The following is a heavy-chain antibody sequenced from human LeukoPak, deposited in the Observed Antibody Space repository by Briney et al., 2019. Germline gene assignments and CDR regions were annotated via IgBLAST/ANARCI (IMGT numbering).Heavy chain of an antibody. Sequence: GGSLRLSCAASGFTFSNYAMSWVRQAPGKGLEWVSGISGSGGSTYYADSVKGRFTVSRDNSKNTLYLQMNSLTDEDTAVYYCAKKWGVGTTTLDYFDYWGQGTLVTVSS. D-gene: IGHD1-26*01. CDR1: GFTFSNYA. J-gene: IGHJ4*02. CDR2: ISGSGGST. V-gene: IGHV3-23*01. CDR3: AKKWGVGTTTLDYFDY.